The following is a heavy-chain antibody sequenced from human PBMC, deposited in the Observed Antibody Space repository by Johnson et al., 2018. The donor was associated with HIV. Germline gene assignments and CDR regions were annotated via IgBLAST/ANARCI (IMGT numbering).Heavy chain of an antibody. CDR1: GFTFSSYA. CDR2: IWYDGSNK. Sequence: VQLVESGGGVVQPGRSLRLSCAASGFTFSSYAMHWVRQAPGKGLEWVAVIWYDGSNKYYADSVKGRFTIFRDNSENTLFLQMNRLRAEDTAVYYCAKDRTNWGYDAFDIWGQGTMVTVSS. V-gene: IGHV3-33*06. CDR3: AKDRTNWGYDAFDI. J-gene: IGHJ3*02. D-gene: IGHD3-16*01.